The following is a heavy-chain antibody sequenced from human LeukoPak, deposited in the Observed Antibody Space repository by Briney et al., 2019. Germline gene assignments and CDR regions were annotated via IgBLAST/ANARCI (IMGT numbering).Heavy chain of an antibody. J-gene: IGHJ4*02. CDR1: GFTFSSYA. CDR3: ARGYGGKPYYFDY. Sequence: GGSLRLSCAASGFTFSSYAMHWVRQAPGKGLEYVSAISSNGGSTYYANSVKGRFTISRDNSKNTLYLQMGSLRAEDMAVYYCARGYGGKPYYFDYWGQGTLVTVSS. D-gene: IGHD4-23*01. CDR2: ISSNGGST. V-gene: IGHV3-64*01.